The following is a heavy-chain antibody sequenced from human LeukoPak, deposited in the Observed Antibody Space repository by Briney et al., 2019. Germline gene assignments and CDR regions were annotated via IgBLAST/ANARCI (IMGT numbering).Heavy chain of an antibody. J-gene: IGHJ4*02. V-gene: IGHV1-46*04. CDR1: GYTFSSYY. Sequence: ASVKVSCKASGYTFSSYYMHWVRQAPGQGLEWMGIINPSGDYTRYAQKLQGRVSMTLDTSTSTVYMELNSLESEDTAMYYCARDNSGWSVDYWGQGTLVTVTS. CDR2: INPSGDYT. CDR3: ARDNSGWSVDY. D-gene: IGHD6-19*01.